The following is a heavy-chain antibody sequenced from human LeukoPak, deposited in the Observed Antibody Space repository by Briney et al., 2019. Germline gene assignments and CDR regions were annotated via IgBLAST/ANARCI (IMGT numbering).Heavy chain of an antibody. CDR3: ARALYNWNDALDY. CDR1: GFTFSSYD. V-gene: IGHV3-13*01. CDR2: IGTAGDT. J-gene: IGHJ4*02. D-gene: IGHD1-1*01. Sequence: GGSLRLSCAASGFTFSSYDMHWVRQATGKGLEWVSAIGTAGDTYYPGSVKGRFTISRENAKNSLYLQMNSLRAGDTAVYYCARALYNWNDALDYWGQGTLVTVSS.